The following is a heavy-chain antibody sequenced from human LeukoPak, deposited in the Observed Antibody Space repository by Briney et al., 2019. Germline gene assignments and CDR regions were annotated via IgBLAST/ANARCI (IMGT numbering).Heavy chain of an antibody. CDR1: GGTFISYA. J-gene: IGHJ5*02. CDR2: IIPILGIA. CDR3: ARVLSFGELLYS. Sequence: SVKVSCKASGGTFISYAISWVRQAPGQGLEWMGRIIPILGIANYAQKFQGRVTITADKSTSTAYMELSSLRSEDTAVYYCARVLSFGELLYSWGQGTLVTVSS. D-gene: IGHD3-10*01. V-gene: IGHV1-69*04.